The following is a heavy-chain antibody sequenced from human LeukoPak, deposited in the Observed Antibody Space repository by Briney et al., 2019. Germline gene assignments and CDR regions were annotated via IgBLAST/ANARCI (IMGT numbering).Heavy chain of an antibody. CDR2: IYYSGST. CDR3: ARAVRRAHYDFDY. J-gene: IGHJ4*02. V-gene: IGHV4-39*01. Sequence: SETLSLTCTVSGGSISSSSYYWGWIRQPPGKGLEWIGSIYYSGSTYYNPSLKSRVTISVDTSKNQFSLKLSSVTAADTAVYYCARAVRRAHYDFDYWGQGTLVTVSS. D-gene: IGHD3-22*01. CDR1: GGSISSSSYY.